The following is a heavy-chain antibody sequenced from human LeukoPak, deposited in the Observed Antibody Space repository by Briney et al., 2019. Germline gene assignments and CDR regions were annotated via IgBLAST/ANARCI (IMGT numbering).Heavy chain of an antibody. J-gene: IGHJ5*02. CDR3: TTDLLWFGELSS. CDR2: IKSKTDGGTT. D-gene: IGHD3-10*01. CDR1: GFTFSNAW. V-gene: IGHV3-15*01. Sequence: GGSLRLSCAASGFTFSNAWMSWVRKAPGKGQEWVGRIKSKTDGGTTDYAAPVKGRFTISRGDSKNTLYLQMNSLKTEDTAVYYCTTDLLWFGELSSWGQGTLVTVSS.